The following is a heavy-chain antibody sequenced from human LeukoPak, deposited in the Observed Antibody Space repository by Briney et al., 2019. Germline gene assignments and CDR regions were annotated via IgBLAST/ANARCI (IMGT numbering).Heavy chain of an antibody. D-gene: IGHD2-2*01. J-gene: IGHJ4*02. CDR1: GGTFSSYA. V-gene: IGHV1-69*05. Sequence: ASVKASCKASGGTFSSYAISWVRQAPGQGLEWMGGIIPIFGTANYAQKFQGRVTITTDESTSTAYMELSSLRSEDTAVYYCASGGGPYCSSTSCYALLGYWGQGTLVTVSS. CDR3: ASGGGPYCSSTSCYALLGY. CDR2: IIPIFGTA.